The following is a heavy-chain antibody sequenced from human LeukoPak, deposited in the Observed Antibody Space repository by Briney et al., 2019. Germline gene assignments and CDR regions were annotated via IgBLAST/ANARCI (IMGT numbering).Heavy chain of an antibody. CDR3: ARGLFHDFWSGYYH. CDR2: MNPNSGNT. CDR1: GYTFTSYD. D-gene: IGHD3-3*01. J-gene: IGHJ5*02. Sequence: ASVKVSCKASGYTFTSYDINWVRQATGQGLEWMGWMNPNSGNTGYAQKFQGRVTMTRNTSISTAYMELSSLRSEDTAVYYCARGLFHDFWSGYYHWRERTLVTVSS. V-gene: IGHV1-8*01.